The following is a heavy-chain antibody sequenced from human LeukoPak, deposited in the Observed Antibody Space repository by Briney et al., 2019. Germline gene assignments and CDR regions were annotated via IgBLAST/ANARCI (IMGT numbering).Heavy chain of an antibody. J-gene: IGHJ1*01. CDR2: IYSGRNT. V-gene: IGHV3-53*01. D-gene: IGHD2-21*02. Sequence: HPGGPLRLSSAASGFSVSSNYMSWVRQAPAKEQQRVSVIYSGRNTYYADSVQGRFTISRDNSKNTLYLQMKSLRAKDTAVYYCARTDETAPAEDFQHWGQGTLVTVSS. CDR1: GFSVSSNY. CDR3: ARTDETAPAEDFQH.